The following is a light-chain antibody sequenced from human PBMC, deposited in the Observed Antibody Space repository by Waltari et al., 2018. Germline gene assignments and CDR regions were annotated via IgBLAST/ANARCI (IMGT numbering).Light chain of an antibody. V-gene: IGLV1-36*01. Sequence: QSVLTQPPSVSVAPRQTVTIPCSEGSSHLGSNAVNWYQQLPGKAPKLLIYYDDILPSGVSDRFSGSKSGTSASLAISGLQSDDEADYFCAAWDDRLNGVVFGGGTKLTVL. CDR3: AAWDDRLNGVV. J-gene: IGLJ3*02. CDR1: SSHLGSNA. CDR2: YDD.